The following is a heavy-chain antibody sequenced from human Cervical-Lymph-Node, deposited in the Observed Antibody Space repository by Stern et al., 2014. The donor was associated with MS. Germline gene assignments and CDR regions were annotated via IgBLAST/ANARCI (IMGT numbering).Heavy chain of an antibody. Sequence: EVQLVESGGGLGKPGESLRLSCAASGFTFSSYSMNWVRQAPGKGLEWVSSISSSSSYIYYADSVKGRFTISRDNAKNSLYLQMNSLRAEDTAVYYCARKDYGQGYAFDIWGQGTMVTVSS. CDR2: ISSSSSYI. D-gene: IGHD3-16*01. J-gene: IGHJ3*02. CDR1: GFTFSSYS. CDR3: ARKDYGQGYAFDI. V-gene: IGHV3-21*01.